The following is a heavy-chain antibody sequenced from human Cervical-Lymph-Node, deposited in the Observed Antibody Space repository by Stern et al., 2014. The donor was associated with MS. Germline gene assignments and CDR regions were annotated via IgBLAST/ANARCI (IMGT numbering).Heavy chain of an antibody. CDR3: ARGGLAASYYDLLTGFMHFDY. Sequence: EVQLVESGGGVIRPGGSLRLSWAASGFTFNDYGMGWVRQAPGRGLEWVSGINWIGGTTPYADSWTVRFTISRDNAKNSLYLQLNSLRAEDTALYYCARGGLAASYYDLLTGFMHFDYWGQGILVSVSS. CDR1: GFTFNDYG. D-gene: IGHD3-9*01. CDR2: INWIGGTT. V-gene: IGHV3-20*04. J-gene: IGHJ4*02.